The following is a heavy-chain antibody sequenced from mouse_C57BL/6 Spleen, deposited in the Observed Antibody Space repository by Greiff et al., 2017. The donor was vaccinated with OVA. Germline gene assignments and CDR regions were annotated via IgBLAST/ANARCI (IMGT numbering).Heavy chain of an antibody. Sequence: QVQLQQSGAELVRPGSSVKLSCKASGYTFTSYWMHWVKQRPIQGLEWIGNIDPSDSETHYNQKFKDKATLTVDKSSSTAYMQLSSLTSEDSAVYYCARRGYRDAMDYWGQGTSVTVSS. V-gene: IGHV1-52*01. D-gene: IGHD2-14*01. CDR2: IDPSDSET. CDR3: ARRGYRDAMDY. J-gene: IGHJ4*01. CDR1: GYTFTSYW.